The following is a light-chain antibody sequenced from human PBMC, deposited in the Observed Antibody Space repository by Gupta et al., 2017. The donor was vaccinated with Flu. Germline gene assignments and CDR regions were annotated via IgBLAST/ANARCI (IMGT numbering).Light chain of an antibody. CDR3: CSYAGPSNHVV. V-gene: IGLV2-11*03. Sequence: TISCTATTVDIGGYNYVSCYHQPPAKAPNPLIYDVTTRPSGAPDRFSGAKSGTTASVTTSCLQPEDEADYYCCSYAGPSNHVVFGGGTKLTVL. J-gene: IGLJ2*01. CDR2: DVT. CDR1: TVDIGGYNY.